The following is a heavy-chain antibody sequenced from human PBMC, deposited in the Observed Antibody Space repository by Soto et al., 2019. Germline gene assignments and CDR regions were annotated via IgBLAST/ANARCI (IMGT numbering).Heavy chain of an antibody. CDR3: ARRGPGTYFDY. CDR2: INWNSGSI. CDR1: GFTFDDYA. V-gene: IGHV3-9*01. Sequence: GGSLRLSCAASGFTFDDYAMHWVRQAPGKGLEWVSGINWNSGSIGYADSVKGRFTISRDNAKTSLYLQMNSLRAEDTAVYYCARRGPGTYFDYWGQGTLVTVSS. J-gene: IGHJ4*02. D-gene: IGHD6-13*01.